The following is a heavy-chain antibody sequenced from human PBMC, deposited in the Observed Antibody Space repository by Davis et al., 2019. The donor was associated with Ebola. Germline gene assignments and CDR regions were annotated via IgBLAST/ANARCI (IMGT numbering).Heavy chain of an antibody. CDR3: AKARVYSSGWLPNYYYYYGMDV. CDR1: GFTFSSYS. CDR2: ISSSGSTI. V-gene: IGHV3-48*01. J-gene: IGHJ6*02. D-gene: IGHD6-19*01. Sequence: PGGSLRLSCAASGFTFSSYSMNWVRQAPGKGLEWVSYISSSGSTIYYADSVKGRFTISRDNSKNTLYLQMNSLRAEDTAVYYCAKARVYSSGWLPNYYYYYGMDVWGQGTTVTVSS.